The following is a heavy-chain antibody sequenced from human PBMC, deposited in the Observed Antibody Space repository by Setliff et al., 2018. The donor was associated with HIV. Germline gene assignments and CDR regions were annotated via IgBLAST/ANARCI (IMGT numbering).Heavy chain of an antibody. Sequence: PGGSLRLSCAASGFTFSGSTIHWVRQASGKGLEWVGRIGSKINNYATTYTASVKDRFIISRDDSKNTAFLQMNSLKSADTAVYYCTGWGSGWPQNYWGQGTLVTVSS. CDR3: TGWGSGWPQNY. J-gene: IGHJ4*02. V-gene: IGHV3-73*01. CDR1: GFTFSGST. D-gene: IGHD6-19*01. CDR2: IGSKINNYAT.